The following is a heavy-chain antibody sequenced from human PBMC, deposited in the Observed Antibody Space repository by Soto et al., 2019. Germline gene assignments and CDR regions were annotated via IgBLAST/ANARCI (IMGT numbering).Heavy chain of an antibody. CDR3: ASTKYDSSAYYYWYIVL. CDR1: EDTFRNYA. D-gene: IGHD3-22*01. J-gene: IGHJ2*01. Sequence: QVELVQSGAEVKKPGSSVKVSCQASEDTFRNYAISWVRQAPGQGLEWMGGIIPIFGTANYAQKFQGRVTIPADTSANTVYLELSSLRSEDTAFYYCASTKYDSSAYYYWYIVLWGRGTLVTVSS. V-gene: IGHV1-69*06. CDR2: IIPIFGTA.